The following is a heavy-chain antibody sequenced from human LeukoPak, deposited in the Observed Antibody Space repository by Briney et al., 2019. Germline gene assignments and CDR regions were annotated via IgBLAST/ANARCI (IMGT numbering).Heavy chain of an antibody. D-gene: IGHD6-19*01. Sequence: SETLSLTCTVSGGSISSYYWSWIRQPAGKGLEWIGRIYTSGSTNYNPSLKSRVTISVDTSKNQFSLMLTSVTAADTAVYNCARGVGSGWSDYWGQGTLVTVSS. V-gene: IGHV4-4*07. CDR1: GGSISSYY. CDR2: IYTSGST. J-gene: IGHJ4*02. CDR3: ARGVGSGWSDY.